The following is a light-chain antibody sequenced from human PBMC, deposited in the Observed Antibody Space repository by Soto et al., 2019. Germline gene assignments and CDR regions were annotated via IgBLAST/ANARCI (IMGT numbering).Light chain of an antibody. CDR1: QSISSY. V-gene: IGKV1-39*01. Sequence: DIQMTQSPSSLSASVGDRVTITCRASQSISSYLNWYQQKPGKAPKLLIYAASSLQSGVPSKLSGSGFGTVFTLTISSLQPEDFATYYCQQSYSTLFTFGPGTKVDIK. CDR3: QQSYSTLFT. CDR2: AAS. J-gene: IGKJ3*01.